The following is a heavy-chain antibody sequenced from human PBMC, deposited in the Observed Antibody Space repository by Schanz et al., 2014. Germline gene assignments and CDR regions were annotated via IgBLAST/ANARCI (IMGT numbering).Heavy chain of an antibody. V-gene: IGHV3-23*01. CDR3: ARDGGRDGYNLAFDV. CDR2: MYINSGST. D-gene: IGHD5-12*01. J-gene: IGHJ3*01. Sequence: EQVLESGGGFVQPWGSLRLCCVASGFTFSRYWMTWVRQAPGKGLEWISSMYINSGSTQYADSVKGRFIISRDSSKNTLFLQMNSLRAEDTAVYFCARDGGRDGYNLAFDVWGQGTLVTVS. CDR1: GFTFSRYW.